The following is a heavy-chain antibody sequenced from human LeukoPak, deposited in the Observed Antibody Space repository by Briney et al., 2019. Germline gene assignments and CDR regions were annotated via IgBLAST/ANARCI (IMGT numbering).Heavy chain of an antibody. D-gene: IGHD4-11*01. CDR3: ARDATARDYSYFDY. Sequence: ASVKVSCKASGYTFTGYYLHWVRQAPGQGLEWMGWINPNSGGTNYALKFQGRVTMTRDTSISTAYMELSRLRSDDTAFYYCARDATARDYSYFDYWGQGTPVTVSS. CDR2: INPNSGGT. J-gene: IGHJ4*02. CDR1: GYTFTGYY. V-gene: IGHV1-2*02.